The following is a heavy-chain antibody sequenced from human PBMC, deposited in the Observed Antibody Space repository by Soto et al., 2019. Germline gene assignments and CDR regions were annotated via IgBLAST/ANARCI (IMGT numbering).Heavy chain of an antibody. Sequence: EVQLVESGGGLVQPGRSLRLSCAASGFTFDDYAMHWVRQAPGKGLEWVSGISWNSGSIGYADSVKGRFTISRDNSKNTLYLQMNSLRAEDTAVYYCARAQERKGGYYYYGMDVWGQGTTVTVSS. CDR1: GFTFDDYA. CDR2: ISWNSGSI. J-gene: IGHJ6*02. CDR3: ARAQERKGGYYYYGMDV. D-gene: IGHD1-26*01. V-gene: IGHV3-9*01.